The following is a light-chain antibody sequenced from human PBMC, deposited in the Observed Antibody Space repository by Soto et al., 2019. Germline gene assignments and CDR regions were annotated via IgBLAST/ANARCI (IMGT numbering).Light chain of an antibody. J-gene: IGKJ3*01. CDR1: QTVTSSY. CDR3: QHYGISPFT. V-gene: IGKV3-20*01. Sequence: EIVLTQSPGTLSLSPGERATLSCRASQTVTSSYLAWYQQKPGQAPRLLIYGASSRATGIPDRFSGSGSGTDFTLTISRLEPEDCAVYYCQHYGISPFTFGPGTKVEFK. CDR2: GAS.